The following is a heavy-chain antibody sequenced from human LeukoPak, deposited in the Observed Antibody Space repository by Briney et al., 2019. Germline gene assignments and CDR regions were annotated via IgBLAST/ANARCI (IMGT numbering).Heavy chain of an antibody. CDR2: IKISDTST. V-gene: IGHV3-11*01. J-gene: IGHJ3*02. Sequence: GGSLRLSCAASGFSFSDSYMSWIRQAPGQGLEWLSYIKISDTSTFYADAVKGRFTVSRDNAKNSLYLQMNSLRAEDTAVYYCARRGNMSSHAFDIWGQGTVVTVSS. CDR1: GFSFSDSY. CDR3: ARRGNMSSHAFDI. D-gene: IGHD2/OR15-2a*01.